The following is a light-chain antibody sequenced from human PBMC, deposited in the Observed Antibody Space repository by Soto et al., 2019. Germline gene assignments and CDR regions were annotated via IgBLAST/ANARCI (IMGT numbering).Light chain of an antibody. CDR2: DDN. CDR1: SSNIGGNS. CDR3: GSWDSSLSAYV. J-gene: IGLJ1*01. V-gene: IGLV1-51*01. Sequence: QSVMTQPPSVSAAPGQKVTISCSGSSSNIGGNSVSWYQQLPGTAPKLLIYDDNKRPSGIPDRFSGSKSGTSATLGITGFQTGDEADYYCGSWDSSLSAYVFGTGTKLNV.